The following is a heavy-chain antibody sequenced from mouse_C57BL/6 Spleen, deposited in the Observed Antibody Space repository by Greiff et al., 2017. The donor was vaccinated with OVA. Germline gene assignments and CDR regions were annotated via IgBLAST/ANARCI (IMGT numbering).Heavy chain of an antibody. CDR1: GYTFTSYG. D-gene: IGHD1-1*01. V-gene: IGHV1-81*01. Sequence: VQLKQSGAELARPGASVKLSCKASGYTFTSYGISWVKQRTGQGLEWIGEIYPRSGNTYYNEKFKGKATLTADKSSSTAYMELRSLTSEDSAVYFCARFPYYYGSSTGDAMDYWGQGTSVTVSS. CDR3: ARFPYYYGSSTGDAMDY. J-gene: IGHJ4*01. CDR2: IYPRSGNT.